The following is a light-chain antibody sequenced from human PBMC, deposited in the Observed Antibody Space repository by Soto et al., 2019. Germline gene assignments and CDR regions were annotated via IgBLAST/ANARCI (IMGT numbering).Light chain of an antibody. CDR1: QGMANH. CDR3: QQFYSYPFT. J-gene: IGKJ3*01. V-gene: IGKV1-9*01. Sequence: DIQLTQSPSFLSASVGDRVTITCRASQGMANHFAWYQQKPAKAPSLLIYHASTLQSGVPSRFSGSQSGTEFTLTNTSLQPEAFATYYCQQFYSYPFTFGRGTKVDVK. CDR2: HAS.